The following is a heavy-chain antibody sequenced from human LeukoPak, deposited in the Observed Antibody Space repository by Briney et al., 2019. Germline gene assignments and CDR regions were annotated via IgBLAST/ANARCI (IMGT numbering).Heavy chain of an antibody. V-gene: IGHV1-46*01. CDR1: GYTFTNYY. D-gene: IGHD2-8*01. CDR3: AREANAVDY. CDR2: INPSGTST. Sequence: GASVKVSCKASGYTFTNYYMHWVRQAPGQGLEWMGIINPSGTSTTYAQRFQGRVTMTRDMSTSTVYMEPSSLRSDDTAVYYCAREANAVDYWGQGTLVTVSS. J-gene: IGHJ4*02.